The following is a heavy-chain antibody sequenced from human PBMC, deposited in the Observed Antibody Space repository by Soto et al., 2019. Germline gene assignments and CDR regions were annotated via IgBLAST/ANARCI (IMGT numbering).Heavy chain of an antibody. CDR2: IPNRGTT. Sequence: SESRSLACAVAAASITIEIGRNYVPQYPGKGLEMSGKIPNRGTTNYNPNLKSRLSISVDKSRKQVKLKLSTVSAADTAIYYCATSGPRGYVDSFDRWGQGTTVTVSS. CDR3: ATSGPRGYVDSFDR. V-gene: IGHV4-4*02. D-gene: IGHD1-7*01. J-gene: IGHJ6*02. CDR1: AASITIEIG.